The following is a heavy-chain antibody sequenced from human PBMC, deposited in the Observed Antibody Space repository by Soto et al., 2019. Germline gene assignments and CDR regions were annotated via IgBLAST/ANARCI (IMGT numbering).Heavy chain of an antibody. Sequence: PGGSLRLSCAASGFTFSSYGMHWVRQAPGKGLEWVAVIWYDGSNKYYADSVKGRFTISRDNSKNTLYLQMNSLRAEDTAVYYCARDLAAAQSYYYYGMDVWGQGTTVTVSS. J-gene: IGHJ6*02. CDR1: GFTFSSYG. V-gene: IGHV3-33*01. CDR3: ARDLAAAQSYYYYGMDV. D-gene: IGHD6-13*01. CDR2: IWYDGSNK.